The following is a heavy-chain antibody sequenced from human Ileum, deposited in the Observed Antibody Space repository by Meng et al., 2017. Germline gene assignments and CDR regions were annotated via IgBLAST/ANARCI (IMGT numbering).Heavy chain of an antibody. D-gene: IGHD3-3*01. V-gene: IGHV3-74*01. Sequence: QLGWSGGDLVQRGGSVSLSCAASGFTFSSYWMHWVRQAPGKGLVWVSRINSDGSTTNYADSLKGRFTISRDNAKNTLYLQMNSLRAEDTAVYYCATGGSGYFNYWGQGTLVTVSS. J-gene: IGHJ4*02. CDR2: INSDGSTT. CDR1: GFTFSSYW. CDR3: ATGGSGYFNY.